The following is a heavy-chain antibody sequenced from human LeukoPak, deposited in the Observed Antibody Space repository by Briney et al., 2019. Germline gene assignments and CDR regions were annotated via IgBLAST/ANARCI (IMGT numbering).Heavy chain of an antibody. CDR3: AKDTATVVTWYYFDY. V-gene: IGHV3-30*18. Sequence: PGGSLRLSCAASGFTFSSYGMHWVRQAPGKGLEWVAVISYDGSNKYYADSMKGRFTISRDNSKNTLYLQMNSLRAEDTAVYYCAKDTATVVTWYYFDYWGQGTLVTVSS. D-gene: IGHD4-23*01. CDR1: GFTFSSYG. CDR2: ISYDGSNK. J-gene: IGHJ4*02.